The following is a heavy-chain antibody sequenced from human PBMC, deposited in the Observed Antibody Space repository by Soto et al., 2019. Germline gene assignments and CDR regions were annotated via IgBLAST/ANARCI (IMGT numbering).Heavy chain of an antibody. CDR2: ISAYNGNK. CDR3: ARRWTTGEIDY. J-gene: IGHJ4*02. CDR1: GYTFTSYG. Sequence: ASVKVSCKASGYTFTSYGISWVRQAPGQGLEWMGWISAYNGNKKYAQNFQGRVTMTTDTSTSTAYMELRSLRSDDTAVYYCARRWTTGEIDYWGQGTLVTVSS. V-gene: IGHV1-18*01. D-gene: IGHD4-17*01.